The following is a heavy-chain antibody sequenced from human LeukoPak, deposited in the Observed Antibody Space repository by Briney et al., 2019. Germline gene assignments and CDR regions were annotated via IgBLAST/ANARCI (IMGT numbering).Heavy chain of an antibody. Sequence: RGSLRLSCAASGFTFSDYWISGVRQAPGKGLEWVASIKFDESEKHYMDSVKGRFTISRDSAKSSLYLQMNSLRAEDTAVYFCARVTTNGYFEYWGQGSLVTVSP. V-gene: IGHV3-7*04. CDR3: ARVTTNGYFEY. CDR1: GFTFSDYW. J-gene: IGHJ4*02. CDR2: IKFDESEK. D-gene: IGHD1-1*01.